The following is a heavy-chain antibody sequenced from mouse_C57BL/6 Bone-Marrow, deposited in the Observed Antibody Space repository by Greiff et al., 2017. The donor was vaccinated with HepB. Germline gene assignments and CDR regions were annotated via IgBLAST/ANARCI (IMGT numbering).Heavy chain of an antibody. CDR1: GFSLTSYA. J-gene: IGHJ3*01. D-gene: IGHD2-2*01. CDR2: IWTGGGT. CDR3: ARMDGYGSWFAY. Sequence: VQGVVSGPGLVAPSQSLSITCTVSGFSLTSYAISWVRQPPGKGLEWLGVIWTGGGTNYNSALKSRLSISKDNSKSQVFLKMNSLQTDDTARYYCARMDGYGSWFAYWGQGTLVTVSA. V-gene: IGHV2-9-1*01.